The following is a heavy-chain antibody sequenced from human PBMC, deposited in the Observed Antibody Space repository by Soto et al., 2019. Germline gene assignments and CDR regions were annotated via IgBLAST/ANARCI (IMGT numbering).Heavy chain of an antibody. CDR3: ARASQGDFLDS. J-gene: IGHJ4*02. V-gene: IGHV4-59*08. CDR1: GGPISSYY. Sequence: SETLSLTCTVSGGPISSYYWSWIRQPPGKGLEWIGYIYYSGSTNYNPSLKSRVTISIDTSKNQFSLELSSVTAADTAVYYCARASQGDFLDSWGQGTLVTVSS. CDR2: IYYSGST. D-gene: IGHD2-21*02.